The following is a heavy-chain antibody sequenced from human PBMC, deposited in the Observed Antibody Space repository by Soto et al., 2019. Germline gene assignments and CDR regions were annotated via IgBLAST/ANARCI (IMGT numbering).Heavy chain of an antibody. CDR1: GFTFSSYA. Sequence: GGSLRLSCAASGFTFSSYAMSWVRQAPGKGLEWVSAISGSGGSTYYTDSVKGRFTISRDNSKNTLYLQMNSLRAEDTAVYYCAKDRSRSYGGNGALCVYWGQGTLVTVSS. J-gene: IGHJ4*02. CDR3: AKDRSRSYGGNGALCVY. D-gene: IGHD2-15*01. V-gene: IGHV3-23*01. CDR2: ISGSGGST.